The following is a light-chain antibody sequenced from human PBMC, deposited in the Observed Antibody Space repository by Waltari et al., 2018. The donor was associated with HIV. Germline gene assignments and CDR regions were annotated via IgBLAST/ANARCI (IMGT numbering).Light chain of an antibody. V-gene: IGLV1-47*01. CDR2: RNN. J-gene: IGLJ3*02. CDR3: AAWDDSLSGWV. CDR1: SSNIGSNY. Sequence: LTQPPSASGTPGQRVTISCSGSSSNIGSNYVYWYQQLPGTTPKLLIYRNNQRPSGVPDRFSGSKSGTSASLAISGLRSEDEADYYCAAWDDSLSGWVFGGGTKLTVL.